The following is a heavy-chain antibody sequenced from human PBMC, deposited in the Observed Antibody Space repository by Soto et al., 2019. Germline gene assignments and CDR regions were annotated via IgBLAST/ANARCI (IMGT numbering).Heavy chain of an antibody. J-gene: IGHJ6*02. CDR2: IWYDGSNK. CDR1: GFTFSSYG. V-gene: IGHV3-33*01. D-gene: IGHD3-22*01. Sequence: PGGSLRLSCAASGFTFSSYGMHWVRQAPGKGLEWVAVIWYDGSNKYYADSVKGRFTISRDNSKNTLYLQMNSLRAEDTAVYYCARAHYGSGYYYVVSTVYYYYGMDVWGQGTTVTVSS. CDR3: ARAHYGSGYYYVVSTVYYYYGMDV.